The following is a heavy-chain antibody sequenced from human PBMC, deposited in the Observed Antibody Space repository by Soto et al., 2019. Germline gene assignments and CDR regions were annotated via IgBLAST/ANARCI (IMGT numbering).Heavy chain of an antibody. CDR3: ARRYGVYFDY. V-gene: IGHV4-59*08. CDR2: IYYSGST. CDR1: GGSISSYY. Sequence: QVQLQESGPGLVKPSETLSLTCTVSGGSISSYYWSWIRQPPGKGLEWIGYIYYSGSTNYNPSRKSRVTMAVDTSKNQFSLKLSSVPAADTAVYYCARRYGVYFDYWGKGTLVTVSS. D-gene: IGHD4-17*01. J-gene: IGHJ4*02.